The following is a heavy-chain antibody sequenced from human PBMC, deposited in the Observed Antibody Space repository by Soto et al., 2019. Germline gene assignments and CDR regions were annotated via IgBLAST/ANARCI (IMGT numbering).Heavy chain of an antibody. CDR1: GFTFSNYA. CDR3: ARDRMYSSSWYSY. J-gene: IGHJ4*02. V-gene: IGHV3-23*01. Sequence: PGGSLRLSCAASGFTFSNYAMNWVRQAPGKGLEWVSVISGSGGGAYYADSVQGRFTVSRDNAKNSLYLQMNSLRAEDTAMYYCARDRMYSSSWYSYWGQGTLVTVPQ. D-gene: IGHD6-13*01. CDR2: ISGSGGGA.